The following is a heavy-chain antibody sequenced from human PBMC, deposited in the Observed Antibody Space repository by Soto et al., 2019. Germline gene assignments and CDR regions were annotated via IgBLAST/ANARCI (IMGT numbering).Heavy chain of an antibody. V-gene: IGHV3-9*01. CDR2: ISWNSGNI. J-gene: IGHJ4*02. Sequence: GGSLRLSCAASGFTFGDYAMHWVRQAPGKGLEWVSGISWNSGNIGYADSVRGRFTISRDSAKNSLYLQMNSLRPEDTALYYCAKDRASSSWYGLDYSGQGPLVTVYS. CDR1: GFTFGDYA. CDR3: AKDRASSSWYGLDY. D-gene: IGHD6-13*01.